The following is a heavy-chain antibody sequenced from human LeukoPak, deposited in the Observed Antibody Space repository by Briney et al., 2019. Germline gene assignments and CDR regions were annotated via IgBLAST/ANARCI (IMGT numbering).Heavy chain of an antibody. J-gene: IGHJ4*02. V-gene: IGHV1-69*04. Sequence: ASVKVSCKASGGTFSSYAISWVRQAPGQGLEWMGRIIPILGIANYAQKFQGRVTITADKSTSTAYMELSSLRSEDTAVYYCASPGYSSSWSPQSWGQGTLVTVSS. D-gene: IGHD6-13*01. CDR2: IIPILGIA. CDR3: ASPGYSSSWSPQS. CDR1: GGTFSSYA.